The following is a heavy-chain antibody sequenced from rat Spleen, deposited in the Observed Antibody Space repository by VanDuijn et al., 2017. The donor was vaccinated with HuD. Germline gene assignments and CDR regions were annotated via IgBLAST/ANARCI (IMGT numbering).Heavy chain of an antibody. CDR1: GFTFSNYH. J-gene: IGHJ4*01. Sequence: EVQLVESGGGLVQPGRSLKLSCAASGFTFSNYHMAWVRQAPTKGLEWVASISTGGGDTYYRDSVKGRFTISRDNGKSSLYLQMDSLRSEDTATYYCTRGGNYALDAWGQGASVTVSS. CDR2: ISTGGGDT. V-gene: IGHV5S23*01. CDR3: TRGGNYALDA. D-gene: IGHD1-10*01.